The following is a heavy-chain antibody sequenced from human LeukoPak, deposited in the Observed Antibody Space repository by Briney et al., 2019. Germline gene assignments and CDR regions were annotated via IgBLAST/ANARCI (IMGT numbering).Heavy chain of an antibody. V-gene: IGHV1-46*01. CDR3: ARERAEPYYFDY. J-gene: IGHJ4*02. CDR2: INPSGGST. Sequence: ASVKVSCKASGYTFTSYYMHWVRQAPGQGLEWMGIINPSGGSTSYAQKFQGRVTMTRDMSTSTVYMELSSPRSEDTAVYYCARERAEPYYFDYWGQGTLVTVSS. CDR1: GYTFTSYY.